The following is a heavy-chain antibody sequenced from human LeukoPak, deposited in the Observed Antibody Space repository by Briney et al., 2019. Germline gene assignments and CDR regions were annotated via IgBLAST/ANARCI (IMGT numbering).Heavy chain of an antibody. CDR3: ARDNGVYTRLYGMDV. V-gene: IGHV3-48*01. D-gene: IGHD2-8*01. CDR2: ISSSSSTI. CDR1: GFTFSSYS. Sequence: GGSLRLSCAASGFTFSSYSMNWVRQAPGKGLEWVSYISSSSSTIYYADSVKGRFTISRDNAKNSLYLQINSLRAEDTAVYYCARDNGVYTRLYGMDVWGQGTTVTVSS. J-gene: IGHJ6*02.